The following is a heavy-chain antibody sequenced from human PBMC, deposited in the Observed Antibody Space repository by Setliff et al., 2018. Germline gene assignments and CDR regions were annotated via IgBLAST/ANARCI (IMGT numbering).Heavy chain of an antibody. V-gene: IGHV3-7*01. CDR1: GGSFSGYY. CDR2: IKQDGSEK. Sequence: PSETLSLTCAVYGGSFSGYYWGWVRQAPGKGLEWVANIKQDGSEKYYVDSVKGRFAISRDNAKNSLYLQMNSLRAEDTAMYYCARDATYYDFWSDYSPDAFDIWGQGTMVTVSS. CDR3: ARDATYYDFWSDYSPDAFDI. J-gene: IGHJ3*02. D-gene: IGHD3-3*01.